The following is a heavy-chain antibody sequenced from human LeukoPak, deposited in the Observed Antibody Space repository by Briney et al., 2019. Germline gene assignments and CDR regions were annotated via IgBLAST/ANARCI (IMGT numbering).Heavy chain of an antibody. Sequence: ASVKVSCKASRYRFEGNYIHWVRQAPGQGLEWMGWINPISGGTNYAQKFQGRVTMTRDTSISTAYMELSRLRSDDTAVYYCARDRVSRYVPNWFDPWGQGTLVTVSS. CDR1: RYRFEGNY. J-gene: IGHJ5*02. CDR2: INPISGGT. D-gene: IGHD3-16*01. V-gene: IGHV1-2*02. CDR3: ARDRVSRYVPNWFDP.